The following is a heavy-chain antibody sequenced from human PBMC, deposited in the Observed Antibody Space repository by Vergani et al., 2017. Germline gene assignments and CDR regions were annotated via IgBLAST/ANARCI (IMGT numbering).Heavy chain of an antibody. D-gene: IGHD1-26*01. CDR3: AREGGSYYFTPLYYFDY. J-gene: IGHJ4*02. Sequence: QVQLVESGGGLVKPGGSLRLSCAASGFTFSDYYMSWIRQAPGKGLEWVSYISSSSSYTNYADSVKGRFTISGDNAKNSLYLQMNSLRAEDTAVYYCAREGGSYYFTPLYYFDYWGQGTLVTVSS. CDR1: GFTFSDYY. CDR2: ISSSSSYT. V-gene: IGHV3-11*05.